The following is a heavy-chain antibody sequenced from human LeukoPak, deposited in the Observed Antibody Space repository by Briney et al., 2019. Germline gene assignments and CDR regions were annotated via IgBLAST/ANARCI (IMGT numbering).Heavy chain of an antibody. J-gene: IGHJ4*02. CDR1: GYTFTSYD. CDR2: MNPYSGNT. V-gene: IGHV1-8*01. D-gene: IGHD2-15*01. Sequence: EASVKVSCKASGYTFTSYDINWVRQATGQGLEWMGWMNPYSGNTGYAQKFQGRVTMTRNTSISTAYMELSSLRSEDTAVYYCATLWGLGYCSGGSCFDYWGQGTLVTVSS. CDR3: ATLWGLGYCSGGSCFDY.